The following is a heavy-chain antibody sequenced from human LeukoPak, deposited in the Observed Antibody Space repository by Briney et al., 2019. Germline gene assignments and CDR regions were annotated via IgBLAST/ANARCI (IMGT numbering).Heavy chain of an antibody. CDR1: GFTFSAYS. CDR2: IGSSSSPI. V-gene: IGHV3-48*01. D-gene: IGHD4-11*01. CDR3: ARDQAYSFDY. J-gene: IGHJ4*02. Sequence: PGGSLRLSCAASGFTFSAYSMNWVRQAPEKGLEWVSYIGSSSSPIYYADSVKGRFTISRDNAKNSLYLQMDSLSAEDTAVYYCARDQAYSFDYWGQGTLVTVSS.